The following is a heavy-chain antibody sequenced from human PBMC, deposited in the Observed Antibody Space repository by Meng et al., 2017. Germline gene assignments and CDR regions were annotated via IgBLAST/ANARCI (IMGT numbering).Heavy chain of an antibody. CDR3: ARDEDISAAGKLFGDY. V-gene: IGHV1-2*06. Sequence: QVQLVQSGAEVKKPGASVKASCKPSGYNFPDYYIHRVRRAPGQGLEWMGRINPKSGDTHYAQKFQARVTMTGDTSISTAYMELSGLRSDDTAMYYCARDEDISAAGKLFGDYWGQGTLVTVSS. CDR1: GYNFPDYY. D-gene: IGHD6-25*01. J-gene: IGHJ4*02. CDR2: INPKSGDT.